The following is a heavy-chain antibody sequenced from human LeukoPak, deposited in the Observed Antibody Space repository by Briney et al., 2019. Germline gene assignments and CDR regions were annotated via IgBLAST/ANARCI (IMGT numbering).Heavy chain of an antibody. J-gene: IGHJ4*02. V-gene: IGHV3-21*01. CDR1: GFTFSSYS. Sequence: GGSLRVSCAASGFTFSSYSMNWVRQAPGKGLEWVSSISSSSSYIYYADSVKGRFTISRDNAKNSLYLQMNSLRAEDTAVYYCARDVLEYCSSTSCYDPFPIDYWGQGTLVTVSS. CDR2: ISSSSSYI. D-gene: IGHD2-2*01. CDR3: ARDVLEYCSSTSCYDPFPIDY.